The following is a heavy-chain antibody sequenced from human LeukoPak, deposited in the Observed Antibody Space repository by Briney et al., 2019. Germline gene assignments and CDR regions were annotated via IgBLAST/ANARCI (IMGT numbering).Heavy chain of an antibody. J-gene: IGHJ4*02. CDR2: IYPRDGST. V-gene: IGHV1-46*01. D-gene: IGHD4-17*01. CDR3: AREDHYGDYQNDY. Sequence: ASVKVSCKASGYTFTNNYLHWVRQAPGQGREWMGMIYPRDGSTSYAQNFQGRVTVTRDTSTTTVHMELRGLRSEDTAVYYCAREDHYGDYQNDYWGQGTLVTVSS. CDR1: GYTFTNNY.